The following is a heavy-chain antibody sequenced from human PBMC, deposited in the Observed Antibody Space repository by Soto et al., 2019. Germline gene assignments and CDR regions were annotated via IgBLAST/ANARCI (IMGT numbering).Heavy chain of an antibody. CDR1: GGSISSNSYY. J-gene: IGHJ4*02. CDR2: IYYSGST. D-gene: IGHD6-6*01. CDR3: ARGPLEVAAPLAYDY. V-gene: IGHV4-39*01. Sequence: PSETLSLTCTVSGGSISSNSYYWGWIRQPPGKGLEWIGSIYYSGSTYYNPSLKSRVTISVDTSKNQFSLKLSSVTAADTAVYYCARGPLEVAAPLAYDYWGQGTLVTVSS.